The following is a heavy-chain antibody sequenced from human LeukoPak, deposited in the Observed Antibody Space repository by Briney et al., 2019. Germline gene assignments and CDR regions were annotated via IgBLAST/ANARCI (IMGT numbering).Heavy chain of an antibody. V-gene: IGHV3-48*01. CDR3: ARDPYWVVGATKRDYYYMDV. CDR2: ISSSSSTI. CDR1: GFTFSSYS. Sequence: GGSLRLSCAASGFTFSSYSMNWVRQAPGKGLEWVSYISSSSSTIYYADSVKGRFTISRDNAKNSLYLQMNSLRAEDTAVYYCARDPYWVVGATKRDYYYMDVWGKGTTVTVSS. J-gene: IGHJ6*03. D-gene: IGHD1-26*01.